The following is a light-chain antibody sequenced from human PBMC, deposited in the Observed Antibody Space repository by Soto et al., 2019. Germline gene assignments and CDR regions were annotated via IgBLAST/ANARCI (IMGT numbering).Light chain of an antibody. CDR3: QQADSFPLT. Sequence: DIQMTQSPSSVSASVGDRVTLTCRASQDIGNLLAWYQQKPGKAPKLLIYFGSNLQTGVPSRFSGSGSGTDFTLTISSLQLEALATYYCQQADSFPLTFGQGTRVEIK. CDR2: FGS. V-gene: IGKV1-12*01. CDR1: QDIGNL. J-gene: IGKJ2*01.